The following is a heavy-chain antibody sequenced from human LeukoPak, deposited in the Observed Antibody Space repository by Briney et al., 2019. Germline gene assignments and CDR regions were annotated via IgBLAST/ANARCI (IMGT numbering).Heavy chain of an antibody. J-gene: IGHJ4*02. CDR2: IIPILGIA. Sequence: SVKVSCKASGGTFSSYTISWVRQAPGQGLEWMGRIIPILGIANYAQKFQGRVTITTDESTSTAYMELSSLRSEDTAVYYCAREIESRDGYKSGWGQGTLVTVSS. CDR3: AREIESRDGYKSG. D-gene: IGHD5-24*01. CDR1: GGTFSSYT. V-gene: IGHV1-69*16.